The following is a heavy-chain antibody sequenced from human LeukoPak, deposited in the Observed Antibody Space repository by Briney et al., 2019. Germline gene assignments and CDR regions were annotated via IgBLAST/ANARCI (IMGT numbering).Heavy chain of an antibody. CDR3: AKKVGLVSAPLYYFDV. V-gene: IGHV3-23*01. CDR1: GFTFSSYA. J-gene: IGHJ4*02. CDR2: ISGPAGSW. Sequence: QPGGSLRLFCAASGFTFSSYAMSWVRQAPGEGLEGVSAISGPAGSWDYADSVKGRFTISRDNSKNTLFLQMNSLRAEDTAIYYCAKKVGLVSAPLYYFDVWGQGTLVTVSS. D-gene: IGHD5/OR15-5a*01.